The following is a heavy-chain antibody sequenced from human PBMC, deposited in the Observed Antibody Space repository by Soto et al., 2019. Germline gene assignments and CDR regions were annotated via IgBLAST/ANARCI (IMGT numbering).Heavy chain of an antibody. CDR2: ISYDGNDE. V-gene: IGHV3-30-3*01. D-gene: IGHD3-3*02. Sequence: QVQLVESGGGVVQPGSSLRLSCAASGFTFSSYAMHWVRQAPGKGLEWVAVISYDGNDESYTDSVKGRFTISRDTSKNTLYLQMNSQRPEDTAIYYCAKDRTSHFWSAYFDSWGQGTLIAVSS. J-gene: IGHJ4*02. CDR1: GFTFSSYA. CDR3: AKDRTSHFWSAYFDS.